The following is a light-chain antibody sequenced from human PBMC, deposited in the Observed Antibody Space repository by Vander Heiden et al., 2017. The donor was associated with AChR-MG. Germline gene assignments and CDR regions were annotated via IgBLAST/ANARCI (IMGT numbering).Light chain of an antibody. CDR3: QQDESSPGT. J-gene: IGKJ1*01. CDR2: DAS. V-gene: IGKV3-20*01. Sequence: EIVLTQSPGTLSLSPGERATLSCRAGLSVGSTSLAWYQQKPGQAPRLLVYDASTRATGTPDRFSGVGSGTDFTLVISTLEPEDFAVYYCQQDESSPGTFGQGTKVEIK. CDR1: LSVGSTS.